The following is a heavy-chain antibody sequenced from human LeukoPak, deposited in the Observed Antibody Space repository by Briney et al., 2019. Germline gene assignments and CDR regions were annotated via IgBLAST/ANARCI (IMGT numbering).Heavy chain of an antibody. CDR2: ISAYNGNT. CDR1: GYTCTSYG. J-gene: IGHJ6*02. D-gene: IGHD1-26*01. V-gene: IGHV1-18*01. CDR3: AREVIVGAFYYGMDV. Sequence: GASVKVSCKASGYTCTSYGISWVRQAPGQGLEWMGWISAYNGNTNYAQKLQGRVTMTTDTSTSTAYMELRSLRSDDTAVYYCAREVIVGAFYYGMDVWGQGTTVTVSS.